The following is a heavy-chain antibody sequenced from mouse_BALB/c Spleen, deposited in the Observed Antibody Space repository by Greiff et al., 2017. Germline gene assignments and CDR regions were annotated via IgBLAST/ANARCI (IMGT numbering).Heavy chain of an antibody. V-gene: IGHV2-9*02. Sequence: VKLMESGPGLVAPSQSLSITCTVSGFSLTSYGVHWVRQPPGKGLEWLGVIWAGGSTNYNSALMSRLSISKDNSKSQVFLKMNSLQTDDTAMYYCARDRYYGSSYEAMDYWGQGTSVTVSS. CDR1: GFSLTSYG. J-gene: IGHJ4*01. D-gene: IGHD1-1*01. CDR3: ARDRYYGSSYEAMDY. CDR2: IWAGGST.